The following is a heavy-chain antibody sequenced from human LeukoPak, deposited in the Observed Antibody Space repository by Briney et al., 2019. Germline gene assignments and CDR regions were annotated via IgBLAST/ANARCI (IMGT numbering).Heavy chain of an antibody. J-gene: IGHJ4*02. CDR2: INPNSGGT. CDR3: ARDLYGKFQLIRGSDY. Sequence: GSVKVSCKASGYTFTGYYMHWVRQAPGQGLEWMGWINPNSGGTNYAQKFQGRVTMTRDTSISTVYMELSRLRSDDTAVYYCARDLYGKFQLIRGSDYWGQGTLVTVSS. V-gene: IGHV1-2*02. D-gene: IGHD1-26*01. CDR1: GYTFTGYY.